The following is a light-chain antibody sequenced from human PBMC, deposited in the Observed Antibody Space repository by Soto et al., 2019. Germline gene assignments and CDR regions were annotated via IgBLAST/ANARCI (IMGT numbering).Light chain of an antibody. Sequence: QSVLTQPASVSGSPGQSIAISCTGTNSDVGSNNSVSWYQQFPFKAFILMIHDVNIRPSGIFYRFSGSKSGNTASLTISGLQAEDEADYYCSSFTSSTSYVFGTGTKVTVL. CDR3: SSFTSSTSYV. V-gene: IGLV2-14*03. CDR1: NSDVGSNNS. J-gene: IGLJ1*01. CDR2: DVN.